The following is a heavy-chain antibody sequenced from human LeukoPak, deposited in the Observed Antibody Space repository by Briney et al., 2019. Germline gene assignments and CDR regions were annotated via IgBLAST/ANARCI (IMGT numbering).Heavy chain of an antibody. CDR2: ISGSGGST. CDR1: GFTFSSYA. CDR3: ARMGYASGWYRG. Sequence: GGSLRLSCAASGFTFSSYAMSWVRQAPGKGLEWVSAISGSGGSTNYADSVKGRFTTSRDKSKNTLYLQMNSLRAEDTAVYYCARMGYASGWYRGWGQGTLVTVSS. J-gene: IGHJ4*02. D-gene: IGHD6-19*01. V-gene: IGHV3-23*01.